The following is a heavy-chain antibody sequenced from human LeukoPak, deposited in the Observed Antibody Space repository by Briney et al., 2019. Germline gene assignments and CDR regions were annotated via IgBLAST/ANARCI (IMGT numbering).Heavy chain of an antibody. CDR3: AREAMVTGDYYYYYMDV. Sequence: GGSLRLSCAASGFTFSSYGMHWVRQAPGKGLEWVAFIRYDGSNKYYADSVKGRFTISRDNSKNTLYLQMNSLRAEDTAVYYCAREAMVTGDYYYYYMDVWGKGTTVTVSS. V-gene: IGHV3-30*02. D-gene: IGHD5-18*01. J-gene: IGHJ6*03. CDR2: IRYDGSNK. CDR1: GFTFSSYG.